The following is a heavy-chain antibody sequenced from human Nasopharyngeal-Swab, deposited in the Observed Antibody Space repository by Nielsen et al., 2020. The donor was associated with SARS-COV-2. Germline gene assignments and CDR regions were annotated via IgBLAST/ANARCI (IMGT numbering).Heavy chain of an antibody. D-gene: IGHD3-22*01. Sequence: GGSLRLSCAASGFTFSSYWMHWVRQAPGKGLVWVSRINSDGGTTSYADSVKGRFTISRDNAKNTLYLQMNSLRAEDTAVYYCAREPRRWLLRGYYFDYWGQGTLVTVSS. V-gene: IGHV3-74*01. CDR3: AREPRRWLLRGYYFDY. CDR1: GFTFSSYW. J-gene: IGHJ4*02. CDR2: INSDGGTT.